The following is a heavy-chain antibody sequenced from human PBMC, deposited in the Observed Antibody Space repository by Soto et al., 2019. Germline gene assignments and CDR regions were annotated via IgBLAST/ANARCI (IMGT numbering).Heavy chain of an antibody. CDR2: IYYSGST. J-gene: IGHJ4*02. CDR3: AKNAPDYYYDSSGYYYPFN. V-gene: IGHV4-30-4*01. D-gene: IGHD3-22*01. Sequence: LSLTCTVSGGSISSGDYYWSWIRQPPGKGLEWIGYIYYSGSTYYNPSLKSRVTISVDTSKNQFSLKLSSVTAADTAVYYCAKNAPDYYYDSSGYYYPFNWGQGTLVTVSS. CDR1: GGSISSGDYY.